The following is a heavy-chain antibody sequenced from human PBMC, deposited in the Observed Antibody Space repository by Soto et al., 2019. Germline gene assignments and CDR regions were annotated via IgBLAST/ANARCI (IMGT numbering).Heavy chain of an antibody. Sequence: ELQLLESGGGLAHQGESLTLSWAASEDSFDNSAMTWVRQAPGKGLEWVSTTTNTGGTTHYADSVQGRFTVSRDNFRNTLYLLMNSLRAEDTAVYYCAKLRRGATGTEGFHPWGQGTLVTVSS. V-gene: IGHV3-23*01. D-gene: IGHD1-1*01. J-gene: IGHJ5*02. CDR1: EDSFDNSA. CDR2: TTNTGGTT. CDR3: AKLRRGATGTEGFHP.